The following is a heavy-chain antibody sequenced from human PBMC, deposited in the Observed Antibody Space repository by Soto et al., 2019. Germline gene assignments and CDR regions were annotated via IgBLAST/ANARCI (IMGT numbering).Heavy chain of an antibody. V-gene: IGHV1-69*01. J-gene: IGHJ5*02. Sequence: QVQLVQSGAEVKKPGSSVKVSCKASGGTFSSYAISWVRQAPGQGLEWMGGIIPIFGTANYAQKFQGRVRITADESTRTACMEVSSLRSEDPAVYYCARVAAGSRLYAWFDPWGQGTLVTVSS. CDR3: ARVAAGSRLYAWFDP. CDR1: GGTFSSYA. CDR2: IIPIFGTA. D-gene: IGHD6-13*01.